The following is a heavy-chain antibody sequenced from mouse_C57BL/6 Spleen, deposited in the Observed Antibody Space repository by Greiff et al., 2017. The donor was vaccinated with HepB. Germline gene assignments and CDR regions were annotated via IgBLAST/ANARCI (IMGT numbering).Heavy chain of an antibody. CDR2: IDPSDSYT. J-gene: IGHJ2*01. Sequence: QVQLQQSGAELVKPGASVKLSCKASGYTFTSYWMQWVKQRPGQGLEWIGEIDPSDSYTNYNQKFKGKATLTVDTSSSTAYMQLSSLTSEDSAVYYCAREHSSGGYWGQGTTLTVSS. V-gene: IGHV1-50*01. CDR1: GYTFTSYW. D-gene: IGHD3-2*02. CDR3: AREHSSGGY.